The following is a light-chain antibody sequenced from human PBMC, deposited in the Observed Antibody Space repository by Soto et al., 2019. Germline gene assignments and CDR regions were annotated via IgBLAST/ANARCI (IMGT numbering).Light chain of an antibody. CDR1: ASTIGRNY. CDR3: AAWDDNLSGLYV. Sequence: QSVLTQSPSASGTPGQRVTISCSGSASTIGRNYVYWYQQLPGTAPKLLIYRNSLRPSGVPDRFSGSKSGTSASLAISGLRSEDEADYYCAAWDDNLSGLYVFGAGTKLTVL. V-gene: IGLV1-47*01. J-gene: IGLJ1*01. CDR2: RNS.